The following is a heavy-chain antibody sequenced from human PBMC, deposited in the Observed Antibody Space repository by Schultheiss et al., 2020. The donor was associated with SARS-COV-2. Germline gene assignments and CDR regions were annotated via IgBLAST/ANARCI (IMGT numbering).Heavy chain of an antibody. Sequence: SVKVSCKASGGTFSSYAISWVRQAPGQGLEWMGGIIPIFGTANYAQKFQGRVTITADESTSTAYMELSSLRSDDTAVYYCARDQYYGSGNIFRYGMDVWGQGTTVTVSS. V-gene: IGHV1-69*13. CDR2: IIPIFGTA. CDR3: ARDQYYGSGNIFRYGMDV. J-gene: IGHJ6*02. D-gene: IGHD3-10*01. CDR1: GGTFSSYA.